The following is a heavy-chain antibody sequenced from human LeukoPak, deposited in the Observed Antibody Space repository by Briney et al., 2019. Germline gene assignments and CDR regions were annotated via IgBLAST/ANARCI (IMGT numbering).Heavy chain of an antibody. J-gene: IGHJ4*02. CDR3: ARSPIVEAGSVFDY. Sequence: SETLSLTCTVSGGSISSYYWSWIRQPPGKGLEWIGCVHSSGSTYYNPPLKSRVTISVDTSKRQFSLRLRSVTAADTAVYYCARSPIVEAGSVFDYWGQGTLVTVSS. V-gene: IGHV4-59*04. CDR2: VHSSGST. D-gene: IGHD6-13*01. CDR1: GGSISSYY.